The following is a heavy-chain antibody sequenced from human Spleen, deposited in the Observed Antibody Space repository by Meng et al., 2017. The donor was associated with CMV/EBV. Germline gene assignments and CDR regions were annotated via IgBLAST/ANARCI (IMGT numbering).Heavy chain of an antibody. Sequence: GGSLRLSCAASGFTFSSYSMNWVRQAPGKGLEWVSYISSSSSTIYYADSVNGRFTISRDNAKNSLYLQMNSLRADDTSVYYCARDSASSWLGVLDYWGQGTLVTVSS. CDR2: ISSSSSTI. D-gene: IGHD6-13*01. J-gene: IGHJ4*02. CDR1: GFTFSSYS. V-gene: IGHV3-48*04. CDR3: ARDSASSWLGVLDY.